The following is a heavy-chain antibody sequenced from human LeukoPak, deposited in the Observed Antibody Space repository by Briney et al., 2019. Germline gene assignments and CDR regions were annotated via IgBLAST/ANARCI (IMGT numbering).Heavy chain of an antibody. J-gene: IGHJ4*02. D-gene: IGHD6-13*01. Sequence: ASVKVSCKASGGTFSSDAISWVRQAPGQGLEWMGGIIPIFGTANYAQKFQGRATITADKSTSTAYMELKSLRSEDTAVYYCASGYSSSWYKYRFEHWGQGTLVTVSS. CDR1: GGTFSSDA. CDR3: ASGYSSSWYKYRFEH. V-gene: IGHV1-69*06. CDR2: IIPIFGTA.